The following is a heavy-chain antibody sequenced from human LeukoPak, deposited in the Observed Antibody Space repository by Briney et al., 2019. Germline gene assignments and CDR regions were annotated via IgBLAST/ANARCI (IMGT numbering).Heavy chain of an antibody. Sequence: QPGGSLRLSCAASGFTFSSYAMHWVRQAPGKGLEWVAVISYDGGNKYYADSVKGRFTISRDNSKNTLYLQMNSLRAEDTAVYYCARAAALYYYDSSGLDYWGQGTLVTVSS. CDR1: GFTFSSYA. J-gene: IGHJ4*02. V-gene: IGHV3-30-3*01. CDR3: ARAAALYYYDSSGLDY. CDR2: ISYDGGNK. D-gene: IGHD3-22*01.